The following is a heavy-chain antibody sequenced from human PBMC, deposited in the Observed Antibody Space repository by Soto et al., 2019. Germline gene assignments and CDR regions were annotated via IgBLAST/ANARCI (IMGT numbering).Heavy chain of an antibody. CDR3: ARDFGSFTSGPTSDY. Sequence: ASVKVSCKASGYTFNTYGISWVRQAPGQGLEWMGWISPYNGNTNYAQNLQGRVSMTTDTSANTAYMELRSLRSDDTAVYYCARDFGSFTSGPTSDYWGQGTLVTVSS. CDR1: GYTFNTYG. CDR2: ISPYNGNT. J-gene: IGHJ4*02. V-gene: IGHV1-18*01. D-gene: IGHD6-19*01.